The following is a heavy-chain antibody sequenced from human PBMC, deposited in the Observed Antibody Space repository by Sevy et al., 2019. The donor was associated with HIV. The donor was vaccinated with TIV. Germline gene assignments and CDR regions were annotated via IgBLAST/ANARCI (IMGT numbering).Heavy chain of an antibody. CDR1: GFTFSAYG. D-gene: IGHD4-17*01. Sequence: GGSLRLSCAASGFTFSAYGMHWVRQAPGKGLEWVALVWYDGRNKYYADSVKGRFTISRDTSKDTLYLQMNSLRGEDTAVYYCAKDPDDTYDYGEHSDYWGQGTLVTVSS. CDR3: AKDPDDTYDYGEHSDY. V-gene: IGHV3-33*06. CDR2: VWYDGRNK. J-gene: IGHJ4*02.